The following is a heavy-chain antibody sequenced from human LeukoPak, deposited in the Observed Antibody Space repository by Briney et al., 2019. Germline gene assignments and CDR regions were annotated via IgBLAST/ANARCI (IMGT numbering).Heavy chain of an antibody. J-gene: IGHJ4*02. CDR2: ISGSGGST. Sequence: GGSLRLSCAASGFTFSSYAMSWVRQAPGKGPEWVSAISGSGGSTYYADSVKGRFTISRDNSKNTLYLQMNSLRAEDTAVYYCAKEYCSGGSCYPAYFDYWGQGTLVTVSP. V-gene: IGHV3-23*01. D-gene: IGHD2-15*01. CDR3: AKEYCSGGSCYPAYFDY. CDR1: GFTFSSYA.